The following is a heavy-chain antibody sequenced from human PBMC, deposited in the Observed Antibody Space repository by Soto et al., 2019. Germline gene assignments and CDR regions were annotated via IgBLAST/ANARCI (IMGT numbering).Heavy chain of an antibody. J-gene: IGHJ4*02. CDR3: ARVLLFFCNHKGYALFDS. V-gene: IGHV1-8*01. CDR1: GYTFTSYD. CDR2: MNPNSGNT. Sequence: ASVKVSCKASGYTFTSYDINCVRQATGQELEWMGWMNPNSGNTGYAQKFQGRVTMTRNTSISTAYMELSSLRSEDTAVYYCARVLLFFCNHKGYALFDSLCQGTLLTVSS. D-gene: IGHD5-12*01.